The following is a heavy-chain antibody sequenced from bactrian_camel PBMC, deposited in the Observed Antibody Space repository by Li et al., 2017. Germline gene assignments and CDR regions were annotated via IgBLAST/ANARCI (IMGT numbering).Heavy chain of an antibody. Sequence: HVQLVESGGGLVQPGGSLRLSCAASGLTFSSYYMTWVRQAPGKGLEWVSSIKSDSSDTYYVDSVKGRFTISRDNAKNTVYLQMNSLKSEDTALYYCATQRSWSTGAYAANYWGQGTQVTVS. D-gene: IGHD6*01. V-gene: IGHV3-2*01. J-gene: IGHJ4*01. CDR3: ATQRSWSTGAYAANY. CDR2: IKSDSSDT. CDR1: GLTFSSYY.